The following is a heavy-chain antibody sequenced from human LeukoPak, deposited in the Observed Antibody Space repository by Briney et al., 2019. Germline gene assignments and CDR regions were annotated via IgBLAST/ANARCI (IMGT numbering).Heavy chain of an antibody. D-gene: IGHD6-13*01. CDR3: ARPSIAAAGDFAY. CDR2: ISSSGSTI. J-gene: IGHJ4*02. Sequence: GGSLRLSCAASGFTFSSYEMNWVRQAPGKGLEWVSYISSSGSTIYYADSVKGRFTISRDNAKNSLYLQMNSLRAEDTAVYYCARPSIAAAGDFAYWGQGTLVTVSS. CDR1: GFTFSSYE. V-gene: IGHV3-48*03.